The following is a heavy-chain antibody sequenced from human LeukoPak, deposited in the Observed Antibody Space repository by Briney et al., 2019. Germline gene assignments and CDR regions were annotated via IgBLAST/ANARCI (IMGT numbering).Heavy chain of an antibody. CDR3: ATPYTSTWGAFDT. Sequence: SETLSLTCAVSGGSISSSNWWSWVRQPPEKGLEWIGEIYHSGSTNYNPSLKSRVTISVDKSKNQFSLKLSSVTAADTAVYYCATPYTSTWGAFDTWGQGTMVTVS. CDR1: GGSISSSNW. V-gene: IGHV4-4*02. D-gene: IGHD6-13*01. CDR2: IYHSGST. J-gene: IGHJ3*02.